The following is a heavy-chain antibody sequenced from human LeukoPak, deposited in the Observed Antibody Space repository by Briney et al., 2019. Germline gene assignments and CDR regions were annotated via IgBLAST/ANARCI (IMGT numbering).Heavy chain of an antibody. J-gene: IGHJ5*02. CDR2: IKQDGSEK. V-gene: IGHV3-7*03. Sequence: AGGSLRLSCAASGFSFSNYGLHWVRQAPGKGLEWVANIKQDGSEKYYVDSVKGRFTISRDNAKNSLSLQMNSLRAEDTAVYYCARDGTWGQGTLVTVSS. CDR3: ARDGT. CDR1: GFSFSNYG. D-gene: IGHD1-1*01.